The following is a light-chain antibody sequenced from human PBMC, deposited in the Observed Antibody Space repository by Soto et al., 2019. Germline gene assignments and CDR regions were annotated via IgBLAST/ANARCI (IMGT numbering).Light chain of an antibody. J-gene: IGLJ2*01. CDR2: KNN. CDR1: ISNIENNY. V-gene: IGLV1-51*02. Sequence: QSVLTQPPSVSAAPGQKVTISCSGSISNIENNYVSWYQQFPGTAPKLLIYKNNKRPSGIPDRISGSKSGTSATLGITGLQTGDEADYYCGAWDTSLSAVVFGGGTKLTVL. CDR3: GAWDTSLSAVV.